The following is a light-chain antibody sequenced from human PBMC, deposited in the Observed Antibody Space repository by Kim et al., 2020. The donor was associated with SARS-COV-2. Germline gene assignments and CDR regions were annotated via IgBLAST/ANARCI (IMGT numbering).Light chain of an antibody. CDR1: SSDIGAGYD. Sequence: QSVLTQPPSVSGAPGRRVTISCSGSSSDIGAGYDVHWYQQLPGTAPKLLIFGNINRPSGVPDRFSGSKSGTSASLAITGLQAEDEADYYCQSYDSSLSAYVFGTGTKVTVL. J-gene: IGLJ1*01. V-gene: IGLV1-40*01. CDR3: QSYDSSLSAYV. CDR2: GNI.